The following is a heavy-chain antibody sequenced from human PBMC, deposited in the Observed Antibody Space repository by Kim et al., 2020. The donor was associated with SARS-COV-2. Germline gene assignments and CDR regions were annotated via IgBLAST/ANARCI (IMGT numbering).Heavy chain of an antibody. CDR3: AKLPAYYDTSGYYD. CDR1: GFTFSSYG. D-gene: IGHD3-22*01. J-gene: IGHJ1*01. CDR2: ISDDGIKK. Sequence: GGSLRLSCAASGFTFSSYGMHWVRQAPGKGLEWVAVISDDGIKKYHADSVKGRFTISRDNFKNTLYLQMNSLRADDTAVYYCAKLPAYYDTSGYYDWGQG. V-gene: IGHV3-30*18.